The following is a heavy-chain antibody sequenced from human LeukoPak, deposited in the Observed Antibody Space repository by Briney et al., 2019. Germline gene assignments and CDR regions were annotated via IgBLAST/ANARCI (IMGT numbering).Heavy chain of an antibody. J-gene: IGHJ4*02. CDR3: ARVESWNSLPTS. D-gene: IGHD1-7*01. Sequence: GGSLRLSCAASGFTSSSYSMNWVRQAPGKGLEWVSSISSSSSYIYYADSVKGRFTISRDNAKNSLYLQMNSLRAEDTAVYYCARVESWNSLPTSWGQGTLVTVSS. CDR1: GFTSSSYS. V-gene: IGHV3-21*01. CDR2: ISSSSSYI.